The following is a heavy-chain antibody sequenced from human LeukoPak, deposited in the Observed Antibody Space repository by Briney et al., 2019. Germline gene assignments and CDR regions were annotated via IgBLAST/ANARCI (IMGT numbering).Heavy chain of an antibody. J-gene: IGHJ4*02. V-gene: IGHV3-9*01. D-gene: IGHD3-10*01. CDR2: ISWNSGSI. CDR1: GFTFSSYW. Sequence: GGSLRLSCAASGFTFSSYWMNWVRQAPGKGLEWVSGISWNSGSIGYADSVKGRFTISRDNAKNSLYLQMNSLRAEDTALYYCAKATMVRGVYYFDYWGQGTLVTVSS. CDR3: AKATMVRGVYYFDY.